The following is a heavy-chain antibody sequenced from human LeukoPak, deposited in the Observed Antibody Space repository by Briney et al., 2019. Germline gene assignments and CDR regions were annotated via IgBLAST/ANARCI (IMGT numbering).Heavy chain of an antibody. D-gene: IGHD6-13*01. J-gene: IGHJ4*02. V-gene: IGHV1-18*01. CDR3: ARDLDSSSRYTMGY. CDR2: ISAYNGNT. Sequence: ASVKVSCKASGYTFTNYGISWVRQAPGQGLEWMGWISAYNGNTNYAQKLQGRVTMTTDTSTSTAYMELRSLRSDDTAVYYCARDLDSSSRYTMGYWGQGTLVTVSS. CDR1: GYTFTNYG.